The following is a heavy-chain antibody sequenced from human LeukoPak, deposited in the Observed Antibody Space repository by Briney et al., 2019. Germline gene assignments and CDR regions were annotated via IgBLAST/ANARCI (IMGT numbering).Heavy chain of an antibody. CDR1: GFAFSSFV. Sequence: SGGPLRLSCAASGFAFSSFVMGWVRQSPGKGLEWLSTINGGGNTKFYADSVKGRFTISRDNSKNTLYLHMDGLRPDDTAIYYCTKELHVAVAVADYYYFYMDVWGRGTAVSVSS. D-gene: IGHD6-19*01. V-gene: IGHV3-23*01. CDR2: INGGGNTK. CDR3: TKELHVAVAVADYYYFYMDV. J-gene: IGHJ6*03.